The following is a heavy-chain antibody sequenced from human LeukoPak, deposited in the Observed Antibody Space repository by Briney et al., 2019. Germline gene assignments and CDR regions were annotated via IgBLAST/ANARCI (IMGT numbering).Heavy chain of an antibody. CDR3: ARENRSLFDS. CDR2: IYYTGTT. D-gene: IGHD1-14*01. Sequence: PSETLSLTCTVSGDSISSYYWTWIRQPPGKGPEWIGYIYYTGTTNYNPSLKSRVTISVDTSKNQFSLKLSSVTAADTAVYYCARENRSLFDSWGQGTLVTVSS. CDR1: GDSISSYY. J-gene: IGHJ4*02. V-gene: IGHV4-59*01.